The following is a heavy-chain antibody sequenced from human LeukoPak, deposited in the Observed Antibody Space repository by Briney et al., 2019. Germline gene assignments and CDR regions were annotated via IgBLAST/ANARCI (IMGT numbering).Heavy chain of an antibody. CDR1: GYTLTELS. Sequence: ASVKVSCKVSGYTLTELSMHWVRQAPGNGLEWMGGVDPEDGEIIYAQKFQGRVTMTEDTSTDTAYMELSSLRSEDTAVYYCAIDVGELLTYWGQGTLVTVSS. D-gene: IGHD1-26*01. V-gene: IGHV1-24*01. CDR2: VDPEDGEI. CDR3: AIDVGELLTY. J-gene: IGHJ4*02.